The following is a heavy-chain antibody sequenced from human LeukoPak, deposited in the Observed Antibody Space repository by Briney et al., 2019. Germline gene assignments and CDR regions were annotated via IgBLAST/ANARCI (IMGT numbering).Heavy chain of an antibody. CDR3: ARGHPHGYCSSTSCYDDAFDI. J-gene: IGHJ3*02. CDR2: INHSGST. Sequence: PSETLSLTCAVYGGSFSGYYWSWIRQPPGKGLEWIGEINHSGSTNYNPSLKSRVTISVDTSKNQFSLKLSSVTAADTAVYYCARGHPHGYCSSTSCYDDAFDIWGQGKMVTVSS. D-gene: IGHD2-2*03. V-gene: IGHV4-34*01. CDR1: GGSFSGYY.